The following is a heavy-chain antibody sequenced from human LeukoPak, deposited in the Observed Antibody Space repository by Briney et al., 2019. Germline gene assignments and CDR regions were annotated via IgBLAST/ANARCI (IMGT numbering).Heavy chain of an antibody. CDR3: PKDIQGPTRPTAAAFDY. J-gene: IGHJ4*02. Sequence: GSSLTLSCTVSIFTFGDSVMHWARHAPGGGLEGVSGFCYNSGSNGYAHSVRGRYTVSRDNAKNSLYLQINSQRLDDAGFVFLPKDIQGPTRPTAAAFDYWGQGTPVTLSP. CDR2: FCYNSGSN. V-gene: IGHV3-9*01. D-gene: IGHD6-13*01. CDR1: IFTFGDSV.